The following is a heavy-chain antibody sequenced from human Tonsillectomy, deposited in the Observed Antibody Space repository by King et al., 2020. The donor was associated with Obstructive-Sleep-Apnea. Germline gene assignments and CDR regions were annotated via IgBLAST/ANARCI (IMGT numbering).Heavy chain of an antibody. CDR2: MKSKTDGGTT. Sequence: EVQLVESGGGLVKPGGSLRLSCAASGFTFSNAWMSWVRQAPGKGLEWVGRMKSKTDGGTTDYAAPVKGRFTISRDDSKNTLYLQMNSLKTEDTAVYYCTTDHVPDYWGQGTLVTVSS. CDR3: TTDHVPDY. J-gene: IGHJ4*02. V-gene: IGHV3-15*01. D-gene: IGHD6-6*01. CDR1: GFTFSNAW.